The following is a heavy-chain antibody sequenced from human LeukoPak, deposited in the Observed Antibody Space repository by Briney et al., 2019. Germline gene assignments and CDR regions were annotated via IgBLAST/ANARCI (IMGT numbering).Heavy chain of an antibody. D-gene: IGHD5-18*01. CDR3: ARGGYPFDY. CDR2: LNHSGGT. CDR1: GGSFSDYF. Sequence: PSETLSLTCAVYGGSFSDYFWSWIRQSPGEGLEWIAELNHSGGTNYNPSLMSRVTISVDTSRNQFSLRLTSVTAVDTAVYYCARGGYPFDYWGQGVLVTVSS. V-gene: IGHV4-34*01. J-gene: IGHJ4*01.